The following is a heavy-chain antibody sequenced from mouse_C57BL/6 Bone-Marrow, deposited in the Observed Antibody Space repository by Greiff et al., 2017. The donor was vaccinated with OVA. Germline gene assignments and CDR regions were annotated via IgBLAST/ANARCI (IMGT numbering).Heavy chain of an antibody. D-gene: IGHD1-1*01. Sequence: QVQLQQPGAELVRPGTSVKLSCKASGYTFTSYWMHWVKQRPGQGLEWIGVIDPSDSYTNYNQKFKGKATLTVDTSSSTAYMPLSSLPSEDSAVTYGARYPCYGSSPAWFAYWGQGTLVTVSA. CDR3: ARYPCYGSSPAWFAY. CDR1: GYTFTSYW. J-gene: IGHJ3*01. CDR2: IDPSDSYT. V-gene: IGHV1-59*01.